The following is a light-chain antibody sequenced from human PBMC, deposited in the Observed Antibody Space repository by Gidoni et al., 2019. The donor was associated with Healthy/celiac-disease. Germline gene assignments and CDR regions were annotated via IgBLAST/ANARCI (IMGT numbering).Light chain of an antibody. CDR3: QQYNNWPPVFT. Sequence: EIVMTQSPATLSVSPGERATLSCRASQRVSSNFAWYQQKPGQAPRLLIYGASTRATGIPARFSGSGSGTEFTLTISSLQSEDFAVYYCQQYNNWPPVFTFGPGTKVDIK. J-gene: IGKJ3*01. CDR1: QRVSSN. V-gene: IGKV3-15*01. CDR2: GAS.